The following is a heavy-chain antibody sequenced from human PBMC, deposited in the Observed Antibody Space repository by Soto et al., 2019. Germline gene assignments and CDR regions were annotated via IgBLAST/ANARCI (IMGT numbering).Heavy chain of an antibody. J-gene: IGHJ6*02. CDR2: ISGSGSTI. D-gene: IGHD1-26*01. V-gene: IGHV3-23*01. CDR3: ARDRTPAVPGHGSYYYGMDV. CDR1: GFTFSSYA. Sequence: EVQLLESGGGLVQPGGSLRLSCAASGFTFSSYAMSWVRQAPGKGLEWVSAISGSGSTIYYADSVKGRFTISRDNAKNSLYLQMNSLRAEDTAVYYCARDRTPAVPGHGSYYYGMDVWGQGTTVTVSS.